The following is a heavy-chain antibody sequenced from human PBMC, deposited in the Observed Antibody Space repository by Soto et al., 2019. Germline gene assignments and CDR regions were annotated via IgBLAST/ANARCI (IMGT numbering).Heavy chain of an antibody. CDR1: GGSISSGGYY. D-gene: IGHD3-16*01. Sequence: SETLSLTCTVSGGSISSGGYYWSWIRQHPGKGLEWIGYIYYSGSTYYNPSLKSRVTISVDTSKNQFSLKLSSVTAADTAVYYCARAFRGVDYYFDYWGQGTLVTVSS. CDR2: IYYSGST. J-gene: IGHJ4*02. CDR3: ARAFRGVDYYFDY. V-gene: IGHV4-31*03.